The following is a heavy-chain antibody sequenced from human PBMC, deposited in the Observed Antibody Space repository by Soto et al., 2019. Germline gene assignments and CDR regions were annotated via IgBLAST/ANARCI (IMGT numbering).Heavy chain of an antibody. CDR2: ISYDGSNK. V-gene: IGHV3-30*18. CDR3: AKEIPETHAFDI. J-gene: IGHJ3*02. CDR1: GFTFSSYG. Sequence: GGSLRLSCAASGFTFSSYGMHWVRQAPGKGLEWVAVISYDGSNKYYADSVKGRFTISRDNSKNTLYLQMNSLRAEDTAVYYCAKEIPETHAFDIWGQGTMVTVSS.